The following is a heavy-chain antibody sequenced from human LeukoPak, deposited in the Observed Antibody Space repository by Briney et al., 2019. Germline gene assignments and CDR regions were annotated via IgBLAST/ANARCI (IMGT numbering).Heavy chain of an antibody. D-gene: IGHD4-11*01. Sequence: SETLSLTCTVSGGSISSHYWSWIRQPPGKGLEWIGYIYYSGSTNYNPSLTSRVTISADTSKNQSSLKLRSVTAADTAVYYWARGDPYSNYVGYYYYYMDVGGKGTPVTVS. CDR2: IYYSGST. J-gene: IGHJ6*03. CDR1: GGSISSHY. CDR3: ARGDPYSNYVGYYYYYMDV. V-gene: IGHV4-59*11.